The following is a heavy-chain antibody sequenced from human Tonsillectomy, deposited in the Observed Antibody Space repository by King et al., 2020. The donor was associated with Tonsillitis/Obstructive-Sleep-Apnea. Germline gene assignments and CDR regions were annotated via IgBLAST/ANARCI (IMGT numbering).Heavy chain of an antibody. CDR1: GGSFSVYS. CDR2: INHSGGT. D-gene: IGHD2-2*02. V-gene: IGHV4-34*01. J-gene: IGHJ3*02. CDR3: ARGCSSSSCYNRFAFDI. Sequence: VQLQQWGAGLLKPSETLSLTCAVYGGSFSVYSWSWIRQPPGKGLEWIGKINHSGGTNYNPSLKSRVIISLDTSKNQFSLKLNSVTAADTAVYYCARGCSSSSCYNRFAFDIWGQGTMVTVSS.